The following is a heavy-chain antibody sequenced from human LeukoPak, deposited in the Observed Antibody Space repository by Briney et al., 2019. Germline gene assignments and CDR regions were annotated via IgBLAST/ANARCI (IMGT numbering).Heavy chain of an antibody. V-gene: IGHV1-69*13. CDR1: GGTFSSYA. CDR2: IIPIFGTA. J-gene: IGHJ4*02. CDR3: ARVMGYCSGGSCQSYFDY. D-gene: IGHD2-15*01. Sequence: SVKVSCKASGGTFSSYAISWVRQAPGQGLERMGGIIPIFGTANYAQKFQGRVTITADESTSTAYMELSSLRSEDTAVYYCARVMGYCSGGSCQSYFDYWGQGTLVTVSS.